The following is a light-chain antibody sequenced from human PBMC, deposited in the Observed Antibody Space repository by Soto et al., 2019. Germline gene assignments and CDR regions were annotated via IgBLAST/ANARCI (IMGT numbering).Light chain of an antibody. CDR3: QQYNNWPRT. J-gene: IGKJ1*01. V-gene: IGKV3-15*01. CDR2: GAS. Sequence: EIVMTQSPATLSVSPGERATLSCRASQSVSSNLAWYQQKSGQAPRLLIYGASTRATGIPARFSGSGSRTEFTLTISSLQSEDFAVYYCQQYNNWPRTFGQGTKVEIK. CDR1: QSVSSN.